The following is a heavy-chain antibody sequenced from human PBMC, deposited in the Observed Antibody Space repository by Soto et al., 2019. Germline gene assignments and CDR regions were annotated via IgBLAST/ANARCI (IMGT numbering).Heavy chain of an antibody. J-gene: IGHJ6*03. D-gene: IGHD4-4*01. CDR3: ARSKSKARTETYYYYMDV. CDR2: MNPNSGNT. Sequence: QVQLVQSGAEVKKPGASVKVSCKASGYTFTSYDINWVRQATGQGLEWMGWMNPNSGNTGYAQKFQGRVTMTTNTSISTAYMELSSLTPEDTAAYYCARSKSKARTETYYYYMDVWGKGTTVTVSS. CDR1: GYTFTSYD. V-gene: IGHV1-8*01.